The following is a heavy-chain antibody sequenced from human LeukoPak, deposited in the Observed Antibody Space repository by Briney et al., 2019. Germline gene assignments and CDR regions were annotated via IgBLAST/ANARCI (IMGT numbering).Heavy chain of an antibody. CDR2: INPNSGGT. CDR1: GYTFTGYY. Sequence: GASVKVSCKASGYTFTGYYMHWVRQAPGQGLEWMGWINPNSGGTNYAQKFQGRVTMTRDTSISTAYMELSRLRSDDTAVYYCARDPSVTLGTSYFDYWGQGTLVTVSS. CDR3: ARDPSVTLGTSYFDY. V-gene: IGHV1-2*02. D-gene: IGHD2-2*01. J-gene: IGHJ4*02.